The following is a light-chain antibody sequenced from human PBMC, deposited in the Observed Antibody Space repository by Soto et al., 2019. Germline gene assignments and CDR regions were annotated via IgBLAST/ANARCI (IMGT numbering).Light chain of an antibody. J-gene: IGKJ1*01. CDR2: KAS. Sequence: DIQMTQTRSTLSPSLGERSSSTWLSSQSISSWLAWYQQKPGTAPKLLIYKASSLESGVPSSFSGSRSGTEISLTISSLHPDDLPTYSWQQYVTVLRSFGQGTKVDIK. V-gene: IGKV1-5*03. CDR1: QSISSW. CDR3: QQYVTVLRS.